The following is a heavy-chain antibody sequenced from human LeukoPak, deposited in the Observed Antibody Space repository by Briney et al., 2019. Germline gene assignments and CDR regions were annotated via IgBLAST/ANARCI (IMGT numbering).Heavy chain of an antibody. CDR2: ISSSSYI. CDR3: ARDPGYYDSSGYHGY. D-gene: IGHD3-22*01. CDR1: GFTFSSYS. V-gene: IGHV3-21*01. J-gene: IGHJ4*02. Sequence: MPGGSLRLSCAASGFTFSSYSMNWVRQAPGKGLEWVSSISSSSYIYYADSEKGRFTISRDNANNSLYLQMNSLRAEDTAVYYCARDPGYYDSSGYHGYWGQGTLVTVSS.